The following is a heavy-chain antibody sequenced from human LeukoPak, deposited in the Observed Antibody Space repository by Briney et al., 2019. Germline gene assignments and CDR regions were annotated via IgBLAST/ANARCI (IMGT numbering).Heavy chain of an antibody. CDR1: GFTFSSYS. J-gene: IGHJ4*02. D-gene: IGHD3-22*01. CDR2: ISSSSSTI. CDR3: ARDLNTGYYYTPYFDY. Sequence: PGGSLRLSCAASGFTFSSYSMNWVRQAPGKGLEWVSYISSSSSTIYYADSVKGRFTISRDNAKNSLYLQMNSLRAEDTAVYYCARDLNTGYYYTPYFDYWGQETLVTVSS. V-gene: IGHV3-48*04.